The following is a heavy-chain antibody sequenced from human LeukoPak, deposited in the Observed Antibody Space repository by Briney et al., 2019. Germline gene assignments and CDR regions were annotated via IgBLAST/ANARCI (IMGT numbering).Heavy chain of an antibody. D-gene: IGHD3-22*01. CDR1: GFTFSRYW. Sequence: PGGSLRLSCVAPGFTFSRYWMHWVRQAPGKGLVWVSRVNSDGSSTSYADPVKGRFTISRDNAKNTLYLQMNSLRAEDTAVYYCARGENYDSSGYGKLDYWGQGTLVTVSS. V-gene: IGHV3-74*01. CDR2: VNSDGSST. CDR3: ARGENYDSSGYGKLDY. J-gene: IGHJ4*02.